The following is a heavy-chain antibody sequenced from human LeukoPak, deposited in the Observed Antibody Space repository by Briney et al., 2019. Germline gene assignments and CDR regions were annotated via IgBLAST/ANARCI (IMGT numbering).Heavy chain of an antibody. D-gene: IGHD3-22*01. V-gene: IGHV1-46*01. CDR3: ARGAHVRMYDSNHNCFDP. CDR1: GYTFTSYY. J-gene: IGHJ5*02. Sequence: ASVKVSCKASGYTFTSYYIYWMRQAHGHGLDWMGIINPSGGRTNYTHKFQGRVTMTRDMSTSTVYMELSSLRSEDTAVYYCARGAHVRMYDSNHNCFDPWGQGTLVTVSS. CDR2: INPSGGRT.